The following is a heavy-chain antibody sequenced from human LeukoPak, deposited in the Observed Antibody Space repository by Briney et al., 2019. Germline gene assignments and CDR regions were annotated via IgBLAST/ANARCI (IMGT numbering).Heavy chain of an antibody. J-gene: IGHJ4*02. D-gene: IGHD1-14*01. Sequence: PGRSLRLSCAASGFTFSNYAMHWVRQAPGKGREWVAAISYDGSKTYYADSVKGRFSISRDNSENTLYLQMDSLRAEDTAVYYCASNRGSDYWGQGTLVTVSS. V-gene: IGHV3-30*01. CDR3: ASNRGSDY. CDR1: GFTFSNYA. CDR2: ISYDGSKT.